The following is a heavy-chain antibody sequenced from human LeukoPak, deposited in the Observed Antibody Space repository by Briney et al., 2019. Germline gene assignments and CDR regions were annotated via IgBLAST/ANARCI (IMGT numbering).Heavy chain of an antibody. D-gene: IGHD3-10*01. CDR2: IHYSGSI. CDR3: ARLVWLGESPGSWFDS. CDR1: GGSITSHF. V-gene: IGHV4-59*11. Sequence: SETLSLTCTVSGGSITSHFWSWIRQPPVNGLEWIGYIHYSGSINYNPSLKSRVTISPDTSKNQLFLKLNSVTAADTAVYYCARLVWLGESPGSWFDSWGQGTLVTVSS. J-gene: IGHJ5*01.